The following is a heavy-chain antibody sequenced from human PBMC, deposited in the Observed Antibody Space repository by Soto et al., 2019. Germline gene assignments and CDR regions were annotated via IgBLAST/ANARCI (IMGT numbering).Heavy chain of an antibody. D-gene: IGHD2-15*01. CDR1: GYTFTSYG. J-gene: IGHJ5*02. CDR2: ISAYNGNT. Sequence: VSVKVSCKASGYTFTSYGISWVRQAPGQGLEWMGWISAYNGNTNYAQKLQGRVTMTRYTSTSTAYMELSSLRSEDTAVYYCARADCSGGSCYSNWLDTWGQGTLVTVSS. V-gene: IGHV1-18*01. CDR3: ARADCSGGSCYSNWLDT.